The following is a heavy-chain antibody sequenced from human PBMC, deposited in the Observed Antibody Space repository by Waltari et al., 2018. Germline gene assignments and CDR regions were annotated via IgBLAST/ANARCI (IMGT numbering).Heavy chain of an antibody. J-gene: IGHJ6*02. CDR3: ARYYYDSRGYYYYGLDV. D-gene: IGHD3-22*01. CDR2: LYSGGSS. V-gene: IGHV3-66*01. Sequence: ELKLVESGGGLVQPGGSLRLSCAASGFSVSTNYMAWVRQPPGKGLEWVSLLYSGGSSYYLDSVKGRFTISRDSSKNTLYLQMNNLRAEDTAVYYCARYYYDSRGYYYYGLDVWGQGTTVSVSS. CDR1: GFSVSTNY.